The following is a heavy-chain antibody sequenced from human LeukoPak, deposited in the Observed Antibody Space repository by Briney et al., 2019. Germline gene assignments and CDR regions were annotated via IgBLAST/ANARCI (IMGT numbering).Heavy chain of an antibody. J-gene: IGHJ4*02. V-gene: IGHV3-23*01. D-gene: IGHD1-14*01. CDR1: GFPFSNYA. Sequence: PGGSLRLSCAASGFPFSNYAMTWVRQAPGRGLEWVSISGGGTATYYADSVKGRLTISRDNYKNTLYLQMNSLRADDTAIYYCVKGGRTNSPLDYWGQGTLVTVSS. CDR3: VKGGRTNSPLDY. CDR2: ISGGGTAT.